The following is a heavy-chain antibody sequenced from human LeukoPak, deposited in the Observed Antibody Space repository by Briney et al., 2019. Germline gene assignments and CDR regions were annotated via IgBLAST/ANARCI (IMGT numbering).Heavy chain of an antibody. D-gene: IGHD3-22*01. CDR2: IIPIFGTA. CDR3: ARALDYYDSSGYYQHFDY. V-gene: IGHV1-69*05. J-gene: IGHJ4*02. CDR1: GGTFSSYA. Sequence: VASVKVSCKASGGTFSSYAISWVRQAPGQGLEWMGGIIPIFGTANYAQKLQGRVTKTTDTSTSTAYMELRSLRSDDTAVYYCARALDYYDSSGYYQHFDYWGQGTLVTVSS.